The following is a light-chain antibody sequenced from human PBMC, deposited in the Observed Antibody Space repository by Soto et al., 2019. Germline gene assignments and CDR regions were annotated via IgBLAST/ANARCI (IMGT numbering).Light chain of an antibody. J-gene: IGKJ2*01. V-gene: IGKV1-39*01. CDR1: QSIGTH. CDR3: QQSYTIPYT. CDR2: SAS. Sequence: DIQMTQSPSSLPASVGDRVTLTGRTSQSIGTHLNWYQQKPGKAPKLLIYSASSLQSGVPSRLSGTGSGTDFTLTISSLQPEDFATYYCQQSYTIPYTFGQGTKLEIK.